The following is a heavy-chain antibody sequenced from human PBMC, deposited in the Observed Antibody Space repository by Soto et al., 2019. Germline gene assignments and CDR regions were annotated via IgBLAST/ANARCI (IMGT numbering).Heavy chain of an antibody. J-gene: IGHJ6*02. CDR2: ISYDGSNK. Sequence: RRLSCAASGFTFSSYAMHWVRQAPGKGLEWVAVISYDGSNKYYADSVKGRFTISRDNSKNTLYLQMNSLRAEDTAVYYCASHQYSSSWYPYYYYYYGMDVWGQGTTVTVSS. V-gene: IGHV3-30-3*01. CDR1: GFTFSSYA. D-gene: IGHD6-13*01. CDR3: ASHQYSSSWYPYYYYYYGMDV.